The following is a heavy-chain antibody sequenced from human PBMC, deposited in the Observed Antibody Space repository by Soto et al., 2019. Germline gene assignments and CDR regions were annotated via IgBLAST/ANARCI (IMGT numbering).Heavy chain of an antibody. Sequence: SETLSLTCTVSGCSISSYYWSLIRQPPGKGLEWIGYIYYSGSTNYNPSLKSRVTISVDTSKNQFSLKLSSVTAADTAVYYCARVIDFWSGYYNYFDYWDQGTLVTVSS. CDR3: ARVIDFWSGYYNYFDY. D-gene: IGHD3-3*01. J-gene: IGHJ4*02. CDR1: GCSISSYY. V-gene: IGHV4-59*01. CDR2: IYYSGST.